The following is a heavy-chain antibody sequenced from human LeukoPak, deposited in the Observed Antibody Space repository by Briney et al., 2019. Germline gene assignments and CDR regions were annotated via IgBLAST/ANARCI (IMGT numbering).Heavy chain of an antibody. CDR1: GFTFSSYE. V-gene: IGHV3-21*01. CDR3: ARDWSAMVDY. CDR2: ISSSSSYI. Sequence: PGGSLRLSCAASGFTFSSYEMNWFRQAPGKGLEWVSSISSSSSYIYYADSVKGRFTISRDNAKNSLYLQMNSLRAEDTAVYYCARDWSAMVDYWGQGTLVTVSS. D-gene: IGHD3-3*01. J-gene: IGHJ4*02.